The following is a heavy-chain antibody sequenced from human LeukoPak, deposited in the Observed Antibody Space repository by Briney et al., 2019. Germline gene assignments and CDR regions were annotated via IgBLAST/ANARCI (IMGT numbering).Heavy chain of an antibody. CDR2: ISGSGGST. Sequence: GGSLRLSCAASGFTFSSYAMSWVRQAPGKGLEWVSAISGSGGSTYYADSVKGRFTISRDNSKNTLYLQMNSLRAEDTAVSYCAKDVAVVPAAHFDYWGQGTLVTVSS. V-gene: IGHV3-23*01. D-gene: IGHD2-2*01. CDR3: AKDVAVVPAAHFDY. J-gene: IGHJ4*02. CDR1: GFTFSSYA.